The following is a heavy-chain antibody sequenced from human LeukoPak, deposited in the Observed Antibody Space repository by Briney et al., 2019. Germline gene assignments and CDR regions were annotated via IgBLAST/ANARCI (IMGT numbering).Heavy chain of an antibody. CDR2: INPIGGTT. V-gene: IGHV1-46*01. J-gene: IGHJ4*02. CDR3: ARSRGLPLDD. Sequence: WASVTVSCTSSGYNFITYSFHWVRQAPGQGLEWMGVINPIGGTTIYAQKFQARVTMTRVLSTSTVYMELSSLRSEDTAVYYCARSRGLPLDDWGQGTLVTVSS. CDR1: GYNFITYS.